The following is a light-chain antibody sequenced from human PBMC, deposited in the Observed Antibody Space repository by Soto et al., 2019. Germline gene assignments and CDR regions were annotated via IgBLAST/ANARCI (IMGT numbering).Light chain of an antibody. CDR3: QKYGSSPPYT. CDR2: GAS. Sequence: EIVLTQSPGTLSLSPGEGATLSCRASQSVSSNHLAWYQQKPGQAPRLLIFGASSRASDIPDRFSGSGSGTDFTLTISRLEPEDFVVYYCQKYGSSPPYTFGQGTKLEIK. J-gene: IGKJ2*01. CDR1: QSVSSNH. V-gene: IGKV3-20*01.